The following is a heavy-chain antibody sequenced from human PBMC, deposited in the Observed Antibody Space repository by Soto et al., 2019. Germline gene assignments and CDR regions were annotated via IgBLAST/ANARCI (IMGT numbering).Heavy chain of an antibody. CDR3: ARDLLWSAQKPIDF. D-gene: IGHD2-21*01. CDR2: INPNSGGT. J-gene: IGHJ4*02. CDR1: GYTFSGYN. V-gene: IGHV1-2*02. Sequence: QVRLLQSGAEVKKPGASVKVSCKASGYTFSGYNMHWVRQAPGQGLEWMGWINPNSGGTNFARKFQGRVTMTRDTSIGTAYMELTNRTSDDTAVYFCARDLLWSAQKPIDFWGQGTLVTVSS.